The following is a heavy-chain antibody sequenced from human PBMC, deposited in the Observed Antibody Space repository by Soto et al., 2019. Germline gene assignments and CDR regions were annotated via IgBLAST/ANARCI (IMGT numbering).Heavy chain of an antibody. CDR2: IYHSGST. CDR1: GGSISSSNW. J-gene: IGHJ4*02. Sequence: QVQLQESGPGLVKPSGTLSLTCAVSGGSISSSNWWSWVRQPPGKGLEWIGKIYHSGSTNYNPSLKRRVTISVDKSKNQFSLKLSSVTAADTAVYYCARVYMVRGTIIRYFDYWGQGNLVTVS. D-gene: IGHD3-10*01. CDR3: ARVYMVRGTIIRYFDY. V-gene: IGHV4-4*02.